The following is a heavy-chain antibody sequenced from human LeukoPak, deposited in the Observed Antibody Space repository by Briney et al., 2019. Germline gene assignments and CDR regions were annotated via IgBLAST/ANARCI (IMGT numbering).Heavy chain of an antibody. CDR3: ARVEAYCSRTSCHDY. V-gene: IGHV1-18*01. CDR2: ISAYNGNT. Sequence: ASVEVSCKASGYTFTSYGISWVRQAPGQGLEWMGWISAYNGNTNYAQKLQGRVTMTTDTSTSTAYMELRSLRSDDTAVYYCARVEAYCSRTSCHDYWGLGTLVTVSS. CDR1: GYTFTSYG. D-gene: IGHD2-2*01. J-gene: IGHJ4*02.